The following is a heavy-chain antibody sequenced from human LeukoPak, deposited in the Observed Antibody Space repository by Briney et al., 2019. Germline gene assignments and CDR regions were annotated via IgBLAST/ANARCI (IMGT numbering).Heavy chain of an antibody. J-gene: IGHJ5*02. D-gene: IGHD2-2*01. CDR2: FDPEDGET. Sequence: ASVKVSCTVSGYTLTELSMHWVRQAPGQGLEWMGGFDPEDGETIYAQKFQGRVTMTEDTSTDTAYMELSSLRSEDTAVYYCATGVCSTSCYAGGEWFDPWGQGTLVTVSS. V-gene: IGHV1-24*01. CDR3: ATGVCSTSCYAGGEWFDP. CDR1: GYTLTELS.